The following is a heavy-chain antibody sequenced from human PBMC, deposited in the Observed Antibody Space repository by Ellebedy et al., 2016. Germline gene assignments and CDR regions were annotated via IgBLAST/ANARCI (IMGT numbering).Heavy chain of an antibody. V-gene: IGHV1-8*01. J-gene: IGHJ6*02. D-gene: IGHD6-19*01. CDR3: ARWGDLAVPYGMDV. CDR2: MNPNSGNT. Sequence: ASVKVSXXASGYTFTSYDINWVRQATGQGLEWMGWMNPNSGNTGYAQKFQGRVTMTRNTSISTAYMELSSLRSEDTAVYYCARWGDLAVPYGMDVWGQGTTVTVSS. CDR1: GYTFTSYD.